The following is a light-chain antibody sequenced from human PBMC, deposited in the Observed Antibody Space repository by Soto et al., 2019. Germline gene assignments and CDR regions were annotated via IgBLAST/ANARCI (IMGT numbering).Light chain of an antibody. J-gene: IGLJ1*01. CDR3: SSYLGSSTLSGV. Sequence: QSALTQPASVSGSPGQSITVSCTGTTSDVGGYDYVAWYQQHPGKAPKLMIYDVSSRPSGVSNRFSGSKSGNTASLTISGLQAEDEADYYCSSYLGSSTLSGVFRTGTKVTVL. V-gene: IGLV2-14*01. CDR2: DVS. CDR1: TSDVGGYDY.